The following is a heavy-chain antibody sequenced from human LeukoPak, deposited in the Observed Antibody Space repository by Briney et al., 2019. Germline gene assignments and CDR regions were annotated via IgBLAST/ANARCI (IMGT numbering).Heavy chain of an antibody. Sequence: ASVKVSCKASGYTFTSYGISWVRQAPGQGLEWMGWISAYNGNTNYAQKFQGRVTMTRDMSTSTVYMELSSLRSEDTAVYYCARVDYDRDYWGQGTLVTVSS. D-gene: IGHD3-16*01. V-gene: IGHV1-18*01. CDR2: ISAYNGNT. CDR3: ARVDYDRDY. CDR1: GYTFTSYG. J-gene: IGHJ4*02.